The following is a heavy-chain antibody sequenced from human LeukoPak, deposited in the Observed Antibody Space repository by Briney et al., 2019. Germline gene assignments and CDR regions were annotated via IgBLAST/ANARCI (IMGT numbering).Heavy chain of an antibody. D-gene: IGHD2-15*01. CDR1: GGSFSGYY. CDR3: ARAGPAATRYYYYGMDV. V-gene: IGHV4-34*01. Sequence: KPSETLSLTCAVYGGSFSGYYWSWIRQPPGKGLEWIGEINHSGSTNYNPSLKSRVTISVDTSMNQFSLKLSSVTAADTAVYYCARAGPAATRYYYYGMDVWGQGTTVTVSS. J-gene: IGHJ6*02. CDR2: INHSGST.